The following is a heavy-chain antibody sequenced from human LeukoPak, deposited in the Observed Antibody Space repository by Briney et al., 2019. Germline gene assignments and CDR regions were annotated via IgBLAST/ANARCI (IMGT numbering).Heavy chain of an antibody. CDR3: AGGGNTAMVFDY. V-gene: IGHV3-30*03. J-gene: IGHJ4*02. Sequence: SVKGRFTISRDNSKNTLYVQMNSLRADDTAVYYCAGGGNTAMVFDYWGQGTLVTVSS. D-gene: IGHD5-18*01.